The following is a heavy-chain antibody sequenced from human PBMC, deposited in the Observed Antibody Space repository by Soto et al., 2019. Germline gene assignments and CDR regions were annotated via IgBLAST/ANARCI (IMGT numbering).Heavy chain of an antibody. D-gene: IGHD3-22*01. CDR3: AARGYDSRGYRYFQH. CDR1: GLSLSTSGVG. Sequence: QITLKESGPTLVKPTQTLTLTCTLSGLSLSTSGVGVGWIRQPPGKALEWLALIYWDDDKRYNPSLKSRLTVPKDTSKNQVVLTLTNMDPVDTATYYCAARGYDSRGYRYFQHWGQGTLVTVSS. CDR2: IYWDDDK. V-gene: IGHV2-5*02. J-gene: IGHJ1*01.